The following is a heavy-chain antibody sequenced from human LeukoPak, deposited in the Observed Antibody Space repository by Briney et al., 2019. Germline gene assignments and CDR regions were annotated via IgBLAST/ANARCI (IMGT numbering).Heavy chain of an antibody. Sequence: GGSLRLSCAASGFTFSDYYMSWIRQAPGKGLEWVSYISSSGSTIYYADSVKGRFTISRDNAKNSLYLQMNSLRAEDPAVYYCAREMGATTSYYYYYYKDVWGKGTTVTVSS. D-gene: IGHD1-26*01. V-gene: IGHV3-11*01. CDR3: AREMGATTSYYYYYYKDV. J-gene: IGHJ6*03. CDR1: GFTFSDYY. CDR2: ISSSGSTI.